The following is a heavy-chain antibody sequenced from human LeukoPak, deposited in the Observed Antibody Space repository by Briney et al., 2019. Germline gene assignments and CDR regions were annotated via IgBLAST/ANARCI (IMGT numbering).Heavy chain of an antibody. CDR3: ARELNVYSSVNFDL. Sequence: GGSLRLSCAASGFTFSSYSMNWVRQAPGKGLEWVSSISSSSSYIYYADSVKGRFTISRDNAKNSLSLQMNSLRVDDTAVYYCARELNVYSSVNFDLWGRGTLVTVSS. CDR2: ISSSSSYI. J-gene: IGHJ2*01. V-gene: IGHV3-21*04. D-gene: IGHD6-19*01. CDR1: GFTFSSYS.